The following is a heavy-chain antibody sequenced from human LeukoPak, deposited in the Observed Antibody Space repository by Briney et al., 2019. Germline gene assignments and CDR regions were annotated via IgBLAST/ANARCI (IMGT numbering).Heavy chain of an antibody. CDR3: ARDTAGTIDY. Sequence: ETLSLTCTVSGGSISSYYWSWIRQPPGKGLEWIGYIYYSGSTNYNPSLKSRVTISVDTSKNRFSLKLSSVTAADTAVYYCARDTAGTIDYWGQGTLVTVSS. V-gene: IGHV4-59*01. J-gene: IGHJ4*02. CDR1: GGSISSYY. CDR2: IYYSGST. D-gene: IGHD6-19*01.